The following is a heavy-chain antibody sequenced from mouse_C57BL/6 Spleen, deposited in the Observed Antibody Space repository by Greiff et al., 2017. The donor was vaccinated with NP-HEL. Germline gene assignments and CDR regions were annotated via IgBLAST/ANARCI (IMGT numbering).Heavy chain of an antibody. Sequence: EVQLQQSGPELVKPGASVKISCKASGYTFTDYYMNWVKQSHGKSLEWIGDINPNNGGTSYNQKFKGKATLTVDKSSSKAYMELRSLTSEDSAVYYCARVVWYYGGGYYAMDYWGQGTSVTVSS. CDR3: ARVVWYYGGGYYAMDY. CDR1: GYTFTDYY. V-gene: IGHV1-26*01. CDR2: INPNNGGT. D-gene: IGHD2-10*02. J-gene: IGHJ4*01.